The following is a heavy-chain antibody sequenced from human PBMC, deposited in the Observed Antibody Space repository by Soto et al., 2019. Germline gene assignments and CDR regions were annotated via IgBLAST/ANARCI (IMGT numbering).Heavy chain of an antibody. CDR1: GGSISSYY. J-gene: IGHJ4*02. CDR2: IYYSGST. CDR3: ARDSSGWYDY. D-gene: IGHD6-19*01. Sequence: QVQLQESGPGLVKPSETLSLTCTVSGGSISSYYWSWIRQPPGKGLEWIGYIYYSGSTNYNPSLKSRVTISVDTSKTQSSLKLSSVTAADTAVYYCARDSSGWYDYWGQGTLVTVSS. V-gene: IGHV4-59*01.